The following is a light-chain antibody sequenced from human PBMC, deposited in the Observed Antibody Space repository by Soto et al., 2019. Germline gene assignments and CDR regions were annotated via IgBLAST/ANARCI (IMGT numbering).Light chain of an antibody. V-gene: IGKV1-5*03. Sequence: DIQMTQSPLTLSASVGDRVTITCRASQTISRWLAWYQQKPGKAPKLLIYRASSLESGVPSRFSGSGSGTEFTLTISSLQSDGAATYYCQQYQTWTFGQGTKVEI. CDR3: QQYQTWT. CDR2: RAS. J-gene: IGKJ1*01. CDR1: QTISRW.